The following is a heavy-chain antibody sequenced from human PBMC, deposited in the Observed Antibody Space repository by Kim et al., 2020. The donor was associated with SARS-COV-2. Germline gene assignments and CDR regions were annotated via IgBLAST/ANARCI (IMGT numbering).Heavy chain of an antibody. D-gene: IGHD3-10*01. CDR2: RT. Sequence: RTNYNPSLKSRITISLDTSKNQFSLKLSSVTAADTAVYYCARLMVRGVLGPWGRGTLVTVSS. V-gene: IGHV4-34*01. J-gene: IGHJ5*02. CDR3: ARLMVRGVLGP.